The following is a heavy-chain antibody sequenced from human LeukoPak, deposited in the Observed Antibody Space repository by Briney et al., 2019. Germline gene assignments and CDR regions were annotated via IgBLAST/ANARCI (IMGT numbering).Heavy chain of an antibody. Sequence: GGSLRLSCAASGFTFSSYAMSWVRQAPGKGLEWVSAISGSGDSTYYGDSVKGRFTISRDNSKNTLYLQMNSLGAEDTAMYYCTKRLWGVGDGAAPDPIDYWGQGTLVTVSS. CDR3: TKRLWGVGDGAAPDPIDY. J-gene: IGHJ4*02. V-gene: IGHV3-23*01. CDR2: ISGSGDST. D-gene: IGHD2-21*01. CDR1: GFTFSSYA.